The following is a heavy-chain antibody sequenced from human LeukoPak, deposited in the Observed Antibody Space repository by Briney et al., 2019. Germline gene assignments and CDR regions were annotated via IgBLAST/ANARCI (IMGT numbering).Heavy chain of an antibody. V-gene: IGHV3-21*01. CDR2: ISTSSSYI. J-gene: IGHJ4*02. CDR1: GFTVSSNY. Sequence: GGSLRLSCAASGFTVSSNYMSWVRQAPGKGLEWVSSISTSSSYIHYADSVKGRFTISRDNSRNTLYLQMNSLRTEDTAVYYCAKEIWPTVTTPGRTYFDYWGQGTLVTVSS. D-gene: IGHD4-17*01. CDR3: AKEIWPTVTTPGRTYFDY.